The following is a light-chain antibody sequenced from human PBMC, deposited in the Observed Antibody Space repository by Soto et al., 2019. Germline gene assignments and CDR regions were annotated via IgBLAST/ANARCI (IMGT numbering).Light chain of an antibody. Sequence: DIQMTQSPSTLSASVGDRVTITCRASQRINNWLAWYQQKPGEAPKLLIYDASNLESGVPSRFRGSGSGTEFPLTISNLRPDDFATYFCQQYDSFWTFGQGT. CDR2: DAS. V-gene: IGKV1-5*01. J-gene: IGKJ1*01. CDR3: QQYDSFWT. CDR1: QRINNW.